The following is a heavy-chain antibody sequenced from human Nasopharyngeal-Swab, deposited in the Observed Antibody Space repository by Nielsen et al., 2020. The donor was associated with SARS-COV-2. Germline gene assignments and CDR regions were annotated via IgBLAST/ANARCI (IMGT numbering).Heavy chain of an antibody. Sequence: SETLSLTSSVSGDSISRGDYYWSWIRQSPVKGLEWIGYIYHTGSTSYNPSLRSRVIISSDASKNQFSLRLSSVTAADTAMYYCARRRGPAYYYYMDVWGKGTPVTVSS. J-gene: IGHJ6*03. CDR3: ARRRGPAYYYYMDV. CDR1: GDSISRGDYY. CDR2: IYHTGST. V-gene: IGHV4-30-4*01.